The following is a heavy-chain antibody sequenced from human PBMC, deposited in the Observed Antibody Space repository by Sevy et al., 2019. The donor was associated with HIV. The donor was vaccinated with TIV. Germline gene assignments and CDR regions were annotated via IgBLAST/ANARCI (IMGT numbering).Heavy chain of an antibody. V-gene: IGHV3-23*01. CDR1: GFTFSSYA. Sequence: GGSLRLSCAASGFTFSSYAMSWVRQAPGKGLEWVSAISGSGGSTYYADSVKGRFTISRDNSKNTLYLQMNSLRAEDTAVYYCAKDPLRYSYGSGRSDYWGQGPLVTVSS. CDR2: ISGSGGST. D-gene: IGHD5-18*01. J-gene: IGHJ4*02. CDR3: AKDPLRYSYGSGRSDY.